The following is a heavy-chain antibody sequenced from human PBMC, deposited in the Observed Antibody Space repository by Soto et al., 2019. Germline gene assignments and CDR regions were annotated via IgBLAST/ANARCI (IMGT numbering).Heavy chain of an antibody. Sequence: SETLSLTCAVSGGSISSGGYSWSWIRQPPGKGLEWIGYINHSGSTNYNPSLKSRVTISVDTSKKQLSLKLTSVTAADTAVYYCARQPPDTAAFDIWGQGTMVTVSS. CDR3: ARQPPDTAAFDI. V-gene: IGHV4-30-2*01. J-gene: IGHJ3*02. CDR2: INHSGST. D-gene: IGHD5-18*01. CDR1: GGSISSGGYS.